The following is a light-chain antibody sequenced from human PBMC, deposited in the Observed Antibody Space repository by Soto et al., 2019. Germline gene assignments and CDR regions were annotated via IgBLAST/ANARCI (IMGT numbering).Light chain of an antibody. Sequence: DIQMTQSPSSLSASVGDRVTITCRASQGISNYLAWYQQKPGKVPKLLIYAASTLQSGVPSRFSGSGSGTDFTLTISGLQPEDGANYYCQTYNRAAITFGQGTRLEIK. CDR1: QGISNY. CDR2: AAS. CDR3: QTYNRAAIT. V-gene: IGKV1-27*01. J-gene: IGKJ5*01.